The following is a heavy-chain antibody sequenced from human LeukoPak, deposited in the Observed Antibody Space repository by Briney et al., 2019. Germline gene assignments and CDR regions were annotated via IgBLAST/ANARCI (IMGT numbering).Heavy chain of an antibody. J-gene: IGHJ4*02. CDR3: AKDPYRASSGLVDY. V-gene: IGHV3-23*01. D-gene: IGHD5-12*01. Sequence: GGSLRLSCATSGVTFSNYGVSWVRQAPGKGLDWVSSISGSGGTTYYADSVKGRFTISRDNSKNTLYLQMNSLRAEDTAVYYCAKDPYRASSGLVDYWGQGTLVTVSS. CDR2: ISGSGGTT. CDR1: GVTFSNYG.